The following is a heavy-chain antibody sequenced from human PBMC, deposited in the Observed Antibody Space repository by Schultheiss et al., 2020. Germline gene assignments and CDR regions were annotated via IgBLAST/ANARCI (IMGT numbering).Heavy chain of an antibody. V-gene: IGHV2-5*02. Sequence: SGPTLVKPTQTLTLTCTFSGFSLTTSGVGVGWIRQPPGKALEWLALIYWDDDKRYSPSLKSRLTISKDTSKNQVVLTMTNMDPVDTATYYCARIPYSGSNYYFDYWGQGTLVTVYS. CDR1: GFSLTTSGVG. J-gene: IGHJ4*02. CDR2: IYWDDDK. CDR3: ARIPYSGSNYYFDY. D-gene: IGHD1-26*01.